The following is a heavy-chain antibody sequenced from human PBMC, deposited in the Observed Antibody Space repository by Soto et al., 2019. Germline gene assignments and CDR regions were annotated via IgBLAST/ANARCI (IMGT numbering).Heavy chain of an antibody. J-gene: IGHJ4*02. CDR2: ISYDGSNK. CDR3: AKDGRAVLRFLEWLFYFDY. V-gene: IGHV3-30*18. Sequence: QVQLVESGGGGVQPGRSLRLSCAASGFTFSSYGMHWVRQAPGKGLEWVAVISYDGSNKYYADSVKGRFTISRDNSKNTLYLQMNSLRAEDTAVYYCAKDGRAVLRFLEWLFYFDYWGQGTLVTVSS. D-gene: IGHD3-3*01. CDR1: GFTFSSYG.